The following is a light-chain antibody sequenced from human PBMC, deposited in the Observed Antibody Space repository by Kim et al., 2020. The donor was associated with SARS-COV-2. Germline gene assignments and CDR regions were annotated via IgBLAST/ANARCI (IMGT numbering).Light chain of an antibody. CDR3: CSYAGSHWV. CDR2: EVS. Sequence: PAQSFTTTCTGTRSDVGSFNYVSGYQQYPGKSPKVLIYEVSKRPSGVSNRFSGSKSGNTASLTVSGLQADDEADYYCCSYAGSHWVFGGGTQLTVL. J-gene: IGLJ3*02. CDR1: RSDVGSFNY. V-gene: IGLV2-23*02.